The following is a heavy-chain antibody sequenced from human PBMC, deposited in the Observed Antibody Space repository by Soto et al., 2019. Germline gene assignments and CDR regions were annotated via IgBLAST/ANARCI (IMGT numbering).Heavy chain of an antibody. CDR3: VVEDLGMEV. CDR1: GFTVSTNY. Sequence: PGGSLRLSCAASGFTVSTNYRTWVRQTPGKGLEWVSIIYSNGNTYYADSVKGRFTISRDNSKNTLYLRMNSLRVDDTAVYYCVVEDLGMEVWGQGTTVTVSS. V-gene: IGHV3-53*01. D-gene: IGHD2-15*01. CDR2: IYSNGNT. J-gene: IGHJ6*02.